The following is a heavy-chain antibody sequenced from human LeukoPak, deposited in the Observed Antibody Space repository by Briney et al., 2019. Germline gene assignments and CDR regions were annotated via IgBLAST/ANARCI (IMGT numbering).Heavy chain of an antibody. CDR1: GGSNSGYY. V-gene: IGHV4-59*01. CDR3: ARGSGSPDY. D-gene: IGHD3-10*01. CDR2: IYYSGNS. J-gene: IGHJ4*02. Sequence: SETLSLTCTVSGGSNSGYYWSWLRQPPGKGLEGVGYIYYSGNSNYNPSLKSRVTISEDTSKNQFSLRLTSVTAADTAEYYCARGSGSPDYWGQGALVTVSS.